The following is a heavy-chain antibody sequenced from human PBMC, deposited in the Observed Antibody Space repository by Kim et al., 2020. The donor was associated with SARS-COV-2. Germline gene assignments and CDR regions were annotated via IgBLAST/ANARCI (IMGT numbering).Heavy chain of an antibody. CDR2: IRSKANSYAT. J-gene: IGHJ4*02. V-gene: IGHV3-73*01. Sequence: GGSLRLSCAASGFTFSGSAMHWVRQASGKGLEWVGRIRSKANSYATAYAASVKGRFTISRDDSKNTAYLQMNSRKTEDTAVYYCTSFDRYCSSTSCPLQAATYWGQGTLVTVSS. CDR1: GFTFSGSA. D-gene: IGHD2-2*01. CDR3: TSFDRYCSSTSCPLQAATY.